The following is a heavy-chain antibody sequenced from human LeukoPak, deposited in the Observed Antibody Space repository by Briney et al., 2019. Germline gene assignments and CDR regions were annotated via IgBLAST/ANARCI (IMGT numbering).Heavy chain of an antibody. CDR1: GFTFSSYA. CDR3: AKDRLGAAAGFFDY. J-gene: IGHJ4*02. D-gene: IGHD6-13*01. CDR2: ISGSGGST. V-gene: IGHV3-23*01. Sequence: GGSLRLSCAASGFTFSSYALSRVRQAPGKGLEWVSAISGSGGSTYYADSVKGRFTISRDNSKNTLYLQMNSLRAEDTAVYYCAKDRLGAAAGFFDYWGQGTLVTVSS.